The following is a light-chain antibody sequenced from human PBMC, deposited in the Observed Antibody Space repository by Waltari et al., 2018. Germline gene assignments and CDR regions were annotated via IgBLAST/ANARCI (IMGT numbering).Light chain of an antibody. CDR2: DAS. V-gene: IGKV1-5*01. CDR3: QQHDNLPLT. Sequence: DILMTQSPSTLSASVGDRVTITCRASQTISRWLAWYPQKPGKAPNLLIFDASSLASGVPSRFSGSGSGTDFTFTISSLQPEDIATYYCQQHDNLPLTFGGGTKVEIK. J-gene: IGKJ4*01. CDR1: QTISRW.